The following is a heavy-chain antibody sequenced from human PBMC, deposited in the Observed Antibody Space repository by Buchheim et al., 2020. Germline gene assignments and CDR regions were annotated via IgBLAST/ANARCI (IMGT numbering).Heavy chain of an antibody. CDR3: ACIYGSDY. V-gene: IGHV3-7*01. J-gene: IGHJ4*02. CDR1: GFIFRNYW. Sequence: EVQLVESGGGLVQPGESLRLSCVASGFIFRNYWMSWVRQAPGKGLEWVANIKKDGSEKYYVDSVKGRFTISRDNAKNSLYLQMNNLRAEDTAVYYCACIYGSDYWGQGTL. CDR2: IKKDGSEK. D-gene: IGHD3-10*01.